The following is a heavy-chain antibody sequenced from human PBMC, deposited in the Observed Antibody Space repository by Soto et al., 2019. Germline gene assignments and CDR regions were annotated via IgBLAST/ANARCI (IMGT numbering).Heavy chain of an antibody. Sequence: PGGSLRLSCAASGFTVSSNYMNWVRQAPGKGLEWVSVIYSGGNTYYADSVKGRFTISRDNSKNTLYLQMNGLRAEDTAVYYCGRGSGRYDGILRVDYWGQGTLVTVSS. V-gene: IGHV3-53*01. CDR2: IYSGGNT. J-gene: IGHJ4*02. D-gene: IGHD2-15*01. CDR1: GFTVSSNY. CDR3: GRGSGRYDGILRVDY.